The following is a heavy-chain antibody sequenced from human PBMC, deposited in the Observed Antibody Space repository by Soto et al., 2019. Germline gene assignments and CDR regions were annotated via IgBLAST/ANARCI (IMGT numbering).Heavy chain of an antibody. CDR3: ARDTTVRGEIDYNWFDP. CDR1: GGSIGSYY. J-gene: IGHJ5*02. D-gene: IGHD3-10*01. Sequence: SETLSLTCTVSGGSIGSYYWSWFRQPPGKGLEWIGYIYYSGSTNYNPSLKSRVTISVDTSKNQFSLKLSSVTAADTAVYYCARDTTVRGEIDYNWFDPWGQGTLVTVSS. CDR2: IYYSGST. V-gene: IGHV4-59*01.